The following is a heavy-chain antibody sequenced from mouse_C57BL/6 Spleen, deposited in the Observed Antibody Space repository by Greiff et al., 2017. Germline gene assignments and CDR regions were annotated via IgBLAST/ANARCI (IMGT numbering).Heavy chain of an antibody. Sequence: QVQLKQSGAELARPGASVKLSCKASGYTFTSYGISWVKQRTGQGLEWIGEIYPRSGNTYYNEKFKGKATLTADKSSSTAYMELRSLTSEDSAVYFCARSNYKDWDFDVWGTGTTVTVSS. J-gene: IGHJ1*03. CDR3: ARSNYKDWDFDV. V-gene: IGHV1-81*01. CDR1: GYTFTSYG. CDR2: IYPRSGNT. D-gene: IGHD2-5*01.